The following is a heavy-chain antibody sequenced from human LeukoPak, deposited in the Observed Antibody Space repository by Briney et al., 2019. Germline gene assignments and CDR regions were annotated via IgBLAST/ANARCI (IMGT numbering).Heavy chain of an antibody. CDR2: ISYDGSNK. CDR3: AKDRELWQYYFDY. J-gene: IGHJ4*02. Sequence: GGSLRLSCAASGFTFSSYGMHWVRQAPGKGLEWVAVISYDGSNKYYADSVKGRFTISRDNSKNTLYLQMNSLRAEDTAVYYCAKDRELWQYYFDYWGQGILVTVSS. D-gene: IGHD5-18*01. V-gene: IGHV3-30*18. CDR1: GFTFSSYG.